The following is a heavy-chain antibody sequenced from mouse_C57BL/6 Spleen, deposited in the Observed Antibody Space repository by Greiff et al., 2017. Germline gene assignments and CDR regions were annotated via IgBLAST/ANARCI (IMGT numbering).Heavy chain of an antibody. CDR1: GYTFTSYW. Sequence: EVQLQQSGTVLARPGASVKMSCKTSGYTFTSYWMHWVKQRPGQGLEWIGAIYPGNSDTSYNQKFKGKAKLTAVTSASTAYMELSSLTNEDSAVYYCTRLGGYDGYYYAMDYWGQGTSVTVSS. CDR2: IYPGNSDT. CDR3: TRLGGYDGYYYAMDY. D-gene: IGHD2-2*01. J-gene: IGHJ4*01. V-gene: IGHV1-5*01.